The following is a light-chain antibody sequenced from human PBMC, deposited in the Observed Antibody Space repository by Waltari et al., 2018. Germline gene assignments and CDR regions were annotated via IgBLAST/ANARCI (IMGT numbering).Light chain of an antibody. CDR2: AAS. CDR3: QQYYSYPRT. Sequence: AIRVTQSPSSLSVSTGDRVSITSRASQGISSYLAWYQQKPGKDPKLLIYAASTLQSGVPSRVSGSGSGTDFTLTISCLQSDDFATYYCQQYYSYPRTFGQGTKVEIK. J-gene: IGKJ1*01. V-gene: IGKV1-8*01. CDR1: QGISSY.